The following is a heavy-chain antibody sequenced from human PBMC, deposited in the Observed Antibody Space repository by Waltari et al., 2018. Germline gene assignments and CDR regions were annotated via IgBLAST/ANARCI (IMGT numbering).Heavy chain of an antibody. V-gene: IGHV1-69*15. D-gene: IGHD6-6*01. CDR2: IIPIFGTA. CDR3: ARGIRRFGSSSWAYYYYGMDV. Sequence: QVQLVQSGAEVKKPGSSVKVSCKASGGTFSSYAISWVRQAPGQGLEWMGRIIPIFGTANYAQKFQGRVTITADESTSTAYMELSSLRSEDTAVYYCARGIRRFGSSSWAYYYYGMDVWGQGTTVTVSS. J-gene: IGHJ6*02. CDR1: GGTFSSYA.